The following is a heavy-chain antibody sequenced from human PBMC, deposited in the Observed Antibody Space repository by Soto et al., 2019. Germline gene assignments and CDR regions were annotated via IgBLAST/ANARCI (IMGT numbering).Heavy chain of an antibody. D-gene: IGHD3-3*01. J-gene: IGHJ6*02. CDR2: IWYDGSNK. CDR1: GFTFSSYG. V-gene: IGHV3-33*03. CDR3: AKAVGSIFGGYYGLDV. Sequence: GGSLRVSCAASGFTFSSYGLHWVRQAAGKGLEWVAVIWYDGSNKYYADSVKGRFTISRDNSKNTLYLQMNSLRAEDTAVYYCAKAVGSIFGGYYGLDVWGQGTTVTVSS.